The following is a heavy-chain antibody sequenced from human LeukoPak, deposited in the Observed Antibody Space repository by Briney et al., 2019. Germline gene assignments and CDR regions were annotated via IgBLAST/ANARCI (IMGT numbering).Heavy chain of an antibody. CDR1: GGSISIYY. Sequence: SETLSLTCTVSGGSISIYYWSWIRQPAGKGLEWIGRIYTSGSTNYNPSLKSRVTMSVDTSKNQFSLKLTSVTAADTAVYYCARDRYYYDSSAYYYRFDPWGQGTLVTVSS. CDR2: IYTSGST. D-gene: IGHD3-22*01. J-gene: IGHJ5*02. CDR3: ARDRYYYDSSAYYYRFDP. V-gene: IGHV4-4*07.